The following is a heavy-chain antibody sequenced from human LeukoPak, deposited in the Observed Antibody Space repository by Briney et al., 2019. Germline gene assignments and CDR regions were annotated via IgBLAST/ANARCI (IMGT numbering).Heavy chain of an antibody. CDR1: GYTFTSYD. Sequence: ASVKVSCKASGYTFTSYDINWVRQATGQGLEWMGRMNPNSGNTGYAQKFQGRVTITRNTSISTAYMELSSLRSEDTAVYYCARAPQDSSSPLDYWGQGTLVTVSS. CDR3: ARAPQDSSSPLDY. CDR2: MNPNSGNT. V-gene: IGHV1-8*03. J-gene: IGHJ4*02. D-gene: IGHD6-6*01.